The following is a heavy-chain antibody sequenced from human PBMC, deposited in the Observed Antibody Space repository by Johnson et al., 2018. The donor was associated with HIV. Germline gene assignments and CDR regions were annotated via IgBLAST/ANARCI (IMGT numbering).Heavy chain of an antibody. V-gene: IGHV3-66*01. CDR2: IYSGGRT. CDR1: GFTVSSNY. Sequence: VQLVESGGGLVQPGGSLRLSCAASGFTVSSNYINWVRQAPGKGLECVSCIYSGGRTYYADSAKGRFTISRDNSKNTLYLQMNSLRAEDTAVYYSGKDRAVAGKGHDAFDIWGQGTMVTVSS. J-gene: IGHJ3*02. D-gene: IGHD6-19*01. CDR3: GKDRAVAGKGHDAFDI.